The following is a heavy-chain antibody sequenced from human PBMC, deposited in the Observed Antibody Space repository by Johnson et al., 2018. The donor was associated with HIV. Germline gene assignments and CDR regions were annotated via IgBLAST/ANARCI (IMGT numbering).Heavy chain of an antibody. V-gene: IGHV3-30*18. Sequence: HVQLVESGGGLVQPGGSLRLSCAASGFTFSSYGMHWVRQAPGKGLEWVAVISYDGSNKYYADSVKGRFTISRDNSKNTLYLQMNSLRAEDTAVYYCAKDMRQWELLDAFDIWGQGTMVTVSS. CDR1: GFTFSSYG. D-gene: IGHD1-26*01. CDR2: ISYDGSNK. CDR3: AKDMRQWELLDAFDI. J-gene: IGHJ3*02.